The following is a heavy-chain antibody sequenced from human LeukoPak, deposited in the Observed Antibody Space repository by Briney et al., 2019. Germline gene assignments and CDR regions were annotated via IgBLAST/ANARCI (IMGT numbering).Heavy chain of an antibody. D-gene: IGHD3-9*01. CDR1: GLTFSSYA. CDR3: ARGNYDILTGSAMDV. J-gene: IGHJ6*03. Sequence: GGSLRLSCAASGLTFSSYAMHWVRQAPGKGLEWVAVTSYDGSKKDYADSVKGRFTISRDNFENTLYLQMNSLRGEDTAVYHCARGNYDILTGSAMDVWGKGTTVTVSS. CDR2: TSYDGSKK. V-gene: IGHV3-30*04.